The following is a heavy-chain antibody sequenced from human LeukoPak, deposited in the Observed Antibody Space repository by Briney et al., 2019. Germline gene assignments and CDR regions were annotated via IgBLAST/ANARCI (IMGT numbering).Heavy chain of an antibody. CDR3: ARDLNPPVLGYFDWSPPPPDAFDI. D-gene: IGHD3-9*01. Sequence: GASVKVSCKASGYTFTSYGISWVRQAPGQGLEWMGWISAYNGNTNYAQKLQGRVTMTTDTSTSTAYMELRSLRSDDTAVYYCARDLNPPVLGYFDWSPPPPDAFDIWGQGTMVTVSS. J-gene: IGHJ3*02. V-gene: IGHV1-18*01. CDR1: GYTFTSYG. CDR2: ISAYNGNT.